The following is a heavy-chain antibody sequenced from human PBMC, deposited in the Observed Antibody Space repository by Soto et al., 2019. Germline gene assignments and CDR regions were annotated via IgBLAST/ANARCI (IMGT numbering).Heavy chain of an antibody. CDR2: ISTCDGTT. Sequence: ASVKVSCKASGYSFSTYGISWVRQAPGQGLEWMGSISTCDGTTSYAQKFQGRVTMTRDTSTSTAYMELSSLRSEDTAVYYCARDRDCSSTSSYRFYYGMDVWGQGTTVTVSS. CDR3: ARDRDCSSTSSYRFYYGMDV. CDR1: GYSFSTYG. V-gene: IGHV1-18*01. J-gene: IGHJ6*02. D-gene: IGHD2-2*01.